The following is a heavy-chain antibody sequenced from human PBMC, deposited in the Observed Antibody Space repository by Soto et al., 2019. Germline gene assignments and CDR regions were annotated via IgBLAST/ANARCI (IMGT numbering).Heavy chain of an antibody. J-gene: IGHJ4*02. Sequence: QVQLVESGGGVVQPGRSLRLSCAASGFTFSSYGMHWVRQAPGKGLEWVAVIWYDGSNKYYADSVKGRFTISRDNSKNTLYLQMNSLRAEDTAVYYCARDQAYCGGDCYDYWGQGTLVTVSS. CDR3: ARDQAYCGGDCYDY. D-gene: IGHD2-21*01. V-gene: IGHV3-33*01. CDR2: IWYDGSNK. CDR1: GFTFSSYG.